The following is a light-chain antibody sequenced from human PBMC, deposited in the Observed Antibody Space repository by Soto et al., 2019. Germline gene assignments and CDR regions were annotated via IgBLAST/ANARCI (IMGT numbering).Light chain of an antibody. CDR2: AAS. Sequence: DIQMTQSPSSLSASVGDRVTITCRASQGISNYLAWYQQKPGKVPKLLIYAASTLHSGVPSRFSGSGSGTDFTLTISSLQPEYVATYYCQNYNRAPLTFGHGTKVDIK. CDR1: QGISNY. J-gene: IGKJ3*01. CDR3: QNYNRAPLT. V-gene: IGKV1-27*01.